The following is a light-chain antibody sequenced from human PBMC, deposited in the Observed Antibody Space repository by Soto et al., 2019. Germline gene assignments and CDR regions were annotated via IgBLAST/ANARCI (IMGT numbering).Light chain of an antibody. Sequence: DIQMTQSPSSLSASVGDRVTITCRARQSIGTYLNWYQQTPGKAPKLLIYTASTLQSGVPSRFSGSGSGTDFTLTISSLQPEDFATFYCQQSYNTPLTFGGGTKVEI. CDR1: QSIGTY. CDR3: QQSYNTPLT. V-gene: IGKV1-39*01. CDR2: TAS. J-gene: IGKJ4*01.